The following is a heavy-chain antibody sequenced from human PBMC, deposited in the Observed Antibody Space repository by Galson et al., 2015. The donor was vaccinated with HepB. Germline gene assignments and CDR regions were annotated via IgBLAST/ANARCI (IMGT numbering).Heavy chain of an antibody. D-gene: IGHD3-3*01. Sequence: SLRLSCAASGFTFSSYAMSWVRQAPGKGLEWVPGISGAGGSTYYADSVKGRFTISRDNSKNTLYLQMNSLRAEDTAVYHCAKKAADFWSGHYYYYMDVWGKGTTVTVSS. CDR2: ISGAGGST. J-gene: IGHJ6*03. CDR1: GFTFSSYA. V-gene: IGHV3-23*01. CDR3: AKKAADFWSGHYYYYMDV.